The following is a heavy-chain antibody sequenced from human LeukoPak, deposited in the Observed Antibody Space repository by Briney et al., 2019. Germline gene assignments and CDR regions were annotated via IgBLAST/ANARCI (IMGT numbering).Heavy chain of an antibody. Sequence: PGGSLRLSCAASGFTFSDHYMSWIRQAPGKGLEWVSSISSSRAFMYYAESVKGRFTISRDNAKNSLYLQMNSLRAEDTAVYYCVRERGSGSYQFFDSWGQGTLVTVSS. D-gene: IGHD1-26*01. CDR2: ISSSRAFM. V-gene: IGHV3-11*06. CDR3: VRERGSGSYQFFDS. J-gene: IGHJ4*02. CDR1: GFTFSDHY.